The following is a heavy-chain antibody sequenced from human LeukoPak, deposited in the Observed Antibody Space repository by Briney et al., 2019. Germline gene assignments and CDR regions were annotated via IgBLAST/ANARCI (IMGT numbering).Heavy chain of an antibody. J-gene: IGHJ1*01. Sequence: GGSLRLSCAASGFTFSSYAMSWVRQAPGKGLEWVSAISGSGGSTYYADSVKGRFTISRDNSKNTLYLQMNSLRAEDTAVYYCAREDYGSGSSNAEYFQHWGQGTLVTVSS. CDR3: AREDYGSGSSNAEYFQH. CDR1: GFTFSSYA. D-gene: IGHD3-10*01. V-gene: IGHV3-23*01. CDR2: ISGSGGST.